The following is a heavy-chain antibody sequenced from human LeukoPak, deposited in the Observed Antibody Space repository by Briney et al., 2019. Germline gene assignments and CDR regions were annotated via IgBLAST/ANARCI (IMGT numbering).Heavy chain of an antibody. Sequence: PGGSLRLSCAASEFTLRSYIMHWVRQAPGKGLEWVSYISTSSTYIYYADSVKGRFSISRDNAQNSLYLHMDSLRAEDTAVYYCARDASGSSIGLIDLWGQGTLVTVSS. CDR3: ARDASGSSIGLIDL. CDR2: ISTSSTYI. D-gene: IGHD1-26*01. V-gene: IGHV3-21*01. CDR1: EFTLRSYI. J-gene: IGHJ4*02.